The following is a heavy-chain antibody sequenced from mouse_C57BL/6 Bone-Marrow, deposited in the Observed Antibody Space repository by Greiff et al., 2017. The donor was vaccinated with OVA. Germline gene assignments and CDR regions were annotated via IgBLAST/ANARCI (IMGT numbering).Heavy chain of an antibody. CDR3: DRPPFYYDYDGRYAY. J-gene: IGHJ3*01. CDR2: IWSGGST. D-gene: IGHD2-4*01. CDR1: GFSLTSYG. V-gene: IGHV2-2*01. Sequence: QVQLQQSGPGLVQPSQSLSITCTVSGFSLTSYGVHWVRQSPGKGLEWLGVIWSGGSTDSNAAFISRLSISKDNSKSQVFFKMNSLQADDTAIYYCDRPPFYYDYDGRYAYWGQGTLVTVSA.